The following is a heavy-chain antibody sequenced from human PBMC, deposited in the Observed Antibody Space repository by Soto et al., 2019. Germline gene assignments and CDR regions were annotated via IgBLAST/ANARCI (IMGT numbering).Heavy chain of an antibody. CDR2: ISGSGGST. CDR1: GFTFSSYA. Sequence: EVQLLESGGGLVQPGGSLRLSCAASGFTFSSYAMSWVRQAPGKGLEWVSAISGSGGSTYYADSVKGRFTISRDNSKNTLYLQMNSLRAEDTAVYYRAKTVRFLDYYYYMDVWGKGTTVTVSS. V-gene: IGHV3-23*01. J-gene: IGHJ6*03. CDR3: AKTVRFLDYYYYMDV. D-gene: IGHD3-3*01.